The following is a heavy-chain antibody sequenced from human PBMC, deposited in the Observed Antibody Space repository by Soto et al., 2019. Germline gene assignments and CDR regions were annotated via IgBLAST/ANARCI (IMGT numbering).Heavy chain of an antibody. V-gene: IGHV3-7*01. CDR2: IKQDGSEK. J-gene: IGHJ4*02. Sequence: PGGSLRLSCAASGFTFSSYWMSWVRQAPGKGLEWVANIKQDGSEKYYVDSVKGRFTISRDNAKNSLYLQMNSLRAEDTAVYYCASPSYDFWSDYFDYLDYWGQGTLVTVSS. CDR1: GFTFSSYW. CDR3: ASPSYDFWSDYFDYLDY. D-gene: IGHD3-3*01.